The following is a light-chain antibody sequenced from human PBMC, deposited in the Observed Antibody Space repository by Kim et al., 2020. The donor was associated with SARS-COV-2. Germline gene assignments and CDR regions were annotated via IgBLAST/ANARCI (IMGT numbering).Light chain of an antibody. CDR2: DAS. J-gene: IGKJ5*01. Sequence: LSQGERAPLSCGASQSVSSYLAWYQQKPGQAPRLLIYDASNRETGIPARFSGSGSGTDFTLTISSLEPEDFAVYYCQQRSNWPITFGQGARLEIK. CDR1: QSVSSY. CDR3: QQRSNWPIT. V-gene: IGKV3-11*01.